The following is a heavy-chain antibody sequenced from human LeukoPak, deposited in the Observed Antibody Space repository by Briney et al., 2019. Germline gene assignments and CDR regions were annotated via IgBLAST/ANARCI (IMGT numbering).Heavy chain of an antibody. CDR1: GGSFSGHY. CDR3: ARGRNWETFYHYCMDV. J-gene: IGHJ6*03. Sequence: SETLSLTCGVSGGSFSGHYWTWIRQLPGKGLEWMGEINHSGNTIYNPSLKSRVTISIDTSKNQISLNMRSVTAADTAVYYCARGRNWETFYHYCMDVWGNGATVTVSS. V-gene: IGHV4-34*01. CDR2: INHSGNT. D-gene: IGHD1-14*01.